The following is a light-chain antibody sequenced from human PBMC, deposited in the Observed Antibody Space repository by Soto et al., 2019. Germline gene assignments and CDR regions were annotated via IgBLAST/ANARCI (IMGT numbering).Light chain of an antibody. CDR2: DNS. CDR3: QSYDSSLSGSVV. J-gene: IGLJ2*01. V-gene: IGLV1-40*01. Sequence: QSVLTQPPSVSGAPGQRVTISCTGSSSNIGACYDVHWYQQLPGTAPKLLIYDNSNRPSGVPDRFSGSKSGTSASLAITGLQAEDEADDYCQSYDSSLSGSVVFGGGTKLTVL. CDR1: SSNIGACYD.